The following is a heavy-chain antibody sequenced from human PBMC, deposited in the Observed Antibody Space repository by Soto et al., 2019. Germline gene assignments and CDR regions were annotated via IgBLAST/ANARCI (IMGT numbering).Heavy chain of an antibody. CDR2: ISYDGSNK. V-gene: IGHV3-30*18. Sequence: SLRLSCAASGFTFSSYGMHWVRQAPGKGLEWVAVISYDGSNKYYADSVKGRFTISRDNSKNTLYLQMNSLRAEDTAVYYCAKAVGPTTESFQHWGQGTLVPVSS. J-gene: IGHJ1*01. CDR1: GFTFSSYG. CDR3: AKAVGPTTESFQH. D-gene: IGHD1-26*01.